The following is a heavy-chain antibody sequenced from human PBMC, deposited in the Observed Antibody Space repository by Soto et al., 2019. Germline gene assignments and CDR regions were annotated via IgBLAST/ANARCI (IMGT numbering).Heavy chain of an antibody. J-gene: IGHJ6*02. CDR2: IDPSDSQT. D-gene: IGHD3-3*01. Sequence: GESLKISCKGSGYSFAGYWITWVRQKPGKGLEWMGRIDPSDSQTYYSPSFQGHVTISADKSISTAYLQWSSLKASDTAVYYCARGGRITIFGVVTEGMDVWGQGTTVTVSS. CDR1: GYSFAGYW. V-gene: IGHV5-10-1*01. CDR3: ARGGRITIFGVVTEGMDV.